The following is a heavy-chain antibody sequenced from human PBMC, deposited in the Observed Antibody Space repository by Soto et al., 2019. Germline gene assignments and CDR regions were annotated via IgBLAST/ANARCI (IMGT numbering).Heavy chain of an antibody. D-gene: IGHD3-10*01. Sequence: PGESLKISCKGSGYSFTSYWIGWVRQMPGKGLEWMGIIYPGDSDTRYSPSFQGQVTISADKSISTAYLQWSSLKASDTAMYYCARQTQDYYGSSNIDYWGQGAMVTVSS. J-gene: IGHJ4*02. CDR1: GYSFTSYW. CDR2: IYPGDSDT. CDR3: ARQTQDYYGSSNIDY. V-gene: IGHV5-51*01.